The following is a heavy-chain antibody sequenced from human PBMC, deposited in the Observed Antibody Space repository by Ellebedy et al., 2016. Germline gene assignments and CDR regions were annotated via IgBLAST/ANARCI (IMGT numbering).Heavy chain of an antibody. CDR1: GGSISSSSHF. J-gene: IGHJ6*03. Sequence: SETLSLXXTVSGGSISSSSHFWAWIRQPPGKGLEWIGSIHYRRNTYYNPSLNSRVTISVDTSKNQFSLKLTSVTATDTAVYYCASQMVVAYMDVWGKGTTVSVSS. V-gene: IGHV4-39*01. D-gene: IGHD2-21*01. CDR3: ASQMVVAYMDV. CDR2: IHYRRNT.